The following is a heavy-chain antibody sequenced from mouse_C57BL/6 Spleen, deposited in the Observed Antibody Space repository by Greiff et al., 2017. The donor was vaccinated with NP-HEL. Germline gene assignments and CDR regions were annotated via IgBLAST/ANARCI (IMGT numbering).Heavy chain of an antibody. D-gene: IGHD1-1*01. CDR1: GYTFTSYW. J-gene: IGHJ2*01. CDR2: IDPSDSET. CDR3: ARSPYYGSSEDY. Sequence: QVHVKQPGAELVRPGSSVKLSCKASGYTFTSYWMHWVKQRPIQGLEWIGNIDPSDSETHYNQKFKDKATLTVDKSSSTAYMQLSSLTSEDSAVYYCARSPYYGSSEDYWGQGTTLTVSS. V-gene: IGHV1-52*01.